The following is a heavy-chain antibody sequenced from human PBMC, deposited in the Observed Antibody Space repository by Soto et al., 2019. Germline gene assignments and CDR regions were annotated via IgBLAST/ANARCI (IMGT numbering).Heavy chain of an antibody. D-gene: IGHD2-15*01. CDR1: VYSFTSYW. Sequence: LGESLKISCKGSVYSFTSYWISWVRQMPGKGLEWMGRIDPSDSYTNYSPSFQGHVTISADKSISTAYLQWSSLKASDTAMDYCARGGYCSGCRCQYYYYGRDVWAKGSLS. CDR3: ARGGYCSGCRCQYYYYGRDV. J-gene: IGHJ6*02. V-gene: IGHV5-10-1*01. CDR2: IDPSDSYT.